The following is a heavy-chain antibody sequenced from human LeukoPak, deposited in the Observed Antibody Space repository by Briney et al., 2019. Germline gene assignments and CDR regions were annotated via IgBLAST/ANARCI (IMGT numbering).Heavy chain of an antibody. CDR1: GDSISSGDYY. J-gene: IGHJ4*02. CDR3: ARDTRMSSGYHYFDL. V-gene: IGHV4-30-4*01. CDR2: IYYSGST. D-gene: IGHD3-22*01. Sequence: SRTLSLTCSVSGDSISSGDYYWSWVRQPPGKTLECIGYIYYSGSTYSNPSLRSRVTISVDTPNKQFSLKLSSVTAADTAVYYCARDTRMSSGYHYFDLWGQGTLVTVSS.